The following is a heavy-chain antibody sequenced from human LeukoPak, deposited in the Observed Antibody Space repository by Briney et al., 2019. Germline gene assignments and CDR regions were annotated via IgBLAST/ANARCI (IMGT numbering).Heavy chain of an antibody. CDR3: ARDRWEYGSGSYWNPLDY. CDR1: GFTFSSYG. V-gene: IGHV3-48*04. Sequence: PGGSLRLSCAASGFTFSSYGMHWVRQAPRKGLEWVAYISSVGSTIYYADSVKGRFTISRDNAKNSLYLQMNSLRAEDTAVYYCARDRWEYGSGSYWNPLDYWGQGTLVTVSS. J-gene: IGHJ4*02. CDR2: ISSVGSTI. D-gene: IGHD3-10*01.